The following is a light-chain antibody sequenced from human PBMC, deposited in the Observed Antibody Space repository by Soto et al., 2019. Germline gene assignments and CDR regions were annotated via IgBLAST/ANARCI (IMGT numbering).Light chain of an antibody. Sequence: DIQMTQSPSSVSASVGDRVTITCRASQGISSLLAWYQQKPGKAPNLLIPTASSLQSGVPSRFSGSGSGTEFTHTLSSLQPEDFATYDCQQANRFPIPFGGGTKVEIK. CDR1: QGISSL. CDR3: QQANRFPIP. CDR2: TAS. J-gene: IGKJ4*02. V-gene: IGKV1-12*01.